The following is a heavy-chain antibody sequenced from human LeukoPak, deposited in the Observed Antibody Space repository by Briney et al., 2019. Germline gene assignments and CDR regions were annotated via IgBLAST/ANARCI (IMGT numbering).Heavy chain of an antibody. Sequence: SQTLSLTGARYAASVRGDYWGWIRDPPGKGVVWMGEVNHSGRTHSNPPLKRRDTISVDTSKNQFSLKLSSVTAADTAVYYCARVSGYDWESFYDYWGQGTLVTVSS. J-gene: IGHJ4*02. V-gene: IGHV4-34*01. CDR3: ARVSGYDWESFYDY. CDR1: AASVRGDY. CDR2: VNHSGRT. D-gene: IGHD5-12*01.